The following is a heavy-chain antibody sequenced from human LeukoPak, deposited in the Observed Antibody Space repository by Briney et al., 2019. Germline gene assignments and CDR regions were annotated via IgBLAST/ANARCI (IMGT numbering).Heavy chain of an antibody. V-gene: IGHV3-74*03. CDR3: VRTSSGIYNYWSGSFHKDYFYYMDA. J-gene: IGHJ6*03. CDR2: ISSDGTST. Sequence: PGGSLRLSCAASGFTFTNYWMHWVRHAQGKGLGWVSSISSDGTSTMYADSVKGRFTISRDNAKNTLSLQMNSLRDEDTAVYYCVRTSSGIYNYWSGSFHKDYFYYMDAWGEGTTVTVSS. CDR1: GFTFTNYW. D-gene: IGHD3-3*01.